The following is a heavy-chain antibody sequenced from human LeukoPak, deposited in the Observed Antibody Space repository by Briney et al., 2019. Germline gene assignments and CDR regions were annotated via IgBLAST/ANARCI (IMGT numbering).Heavy chain of an antibody. CDR2: ISVVSTYK. V-gene: IGHV3-21*06. CDR1: GFTFTDYS. D-gene: IGHD6-13*01. J-gene: IGHJ6*03. Sequence: GGSLRLSCAASGFTFTDYSINWVRQAPGKGLEWVSSISVVSTYKNYADSVKGRFTISRDNAKNLLFLQMGSLRAEDTAVYYCARDGSSFYHYYYMDVWGKGTTVTVSS. CDR3: ARDGSSFYHYYYMDV.